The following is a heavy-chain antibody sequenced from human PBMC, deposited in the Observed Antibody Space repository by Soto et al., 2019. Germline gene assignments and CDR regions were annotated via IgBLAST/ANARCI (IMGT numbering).Heavy chain of an antibody. Sequence: GGSLRLSCAASGFTFNTYVMTWVRQAPGKGLEWVSSISGSAGSTFYADSVKGRFTVSRDASKNTLYLQMNNLRADDTAEYYCARTFYSESGGYYYWGQGALVTVSS. CDR2: ISGSAGST. CDR1: GFTFNTYV. J-gene: IGHJ4*02. V-gene: IGHV3-23*01. CDR3: ARTFYSESGGYYY. D-gene: IGHD3-22*01.